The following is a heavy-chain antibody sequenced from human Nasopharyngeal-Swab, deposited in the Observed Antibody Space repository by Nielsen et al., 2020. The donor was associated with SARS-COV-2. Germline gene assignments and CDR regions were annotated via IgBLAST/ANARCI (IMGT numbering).Heavy chain of an antibody. Sequence: SVKVSCKASGYTFTSYAISWVRQAPGQGLEWMGGIIPIFGTANYAQKFQGRVTITADKSTSTAYMELSSLRSEDTAVYYCATDRRVTLSHYFDYWGQGTLVTVSS. J-gene: IGHJ4*02. CDR2: IIPIFGTA. V-gene: IGHV1-69*06. CDR3: ATDRRVTLSHYFDY. D-gene: IGHD3-10*01. CDR1: GYTFTSYA.